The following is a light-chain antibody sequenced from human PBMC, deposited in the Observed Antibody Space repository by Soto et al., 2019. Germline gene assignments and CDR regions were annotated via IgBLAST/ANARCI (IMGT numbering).Light chain of an antibody. CDR3: SSYTISSTYV. V-gene: IGLV2-18*02. J-gene: IGLJ1*01. CDR1: SSDVGSYNS. Sequence: QSVLTQPPSVSGSPGQSVAISCTGTSSDVGSYNSVSWYQQPPGTAPKLMIYDVNNRPSGVPDRFSGSKSGNTASLTISGLQAEDEADYYCSSYTISSTYVFGTVTKVTVL. CDR2: DVN.